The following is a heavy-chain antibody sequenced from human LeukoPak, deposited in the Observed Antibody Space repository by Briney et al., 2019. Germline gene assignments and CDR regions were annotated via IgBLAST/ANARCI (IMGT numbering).Heavy chain of an antibody. J-gene: IGHJ5*02. D-gene: IGHD2-21*02. CDR2: ISAYNGNT. Sequence: ASVKVSCKASGYTFTSYGISWVRQAPGQGLEWMGWISAYNGNTNYAQKLQGRVTMTTDTSTSTAYMELRSLRSDDTAVYYCARGGDYCGGDCYSSWFDPWGQGTLVTVSP. CDR1: GYTFTSYG. CDR3: ARGGDYCGGDCYSSWFDP. V-gene: IGHV1-18*01.